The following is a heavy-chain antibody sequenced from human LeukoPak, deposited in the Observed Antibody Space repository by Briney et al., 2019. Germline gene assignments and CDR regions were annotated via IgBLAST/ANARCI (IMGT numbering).Heavy chain of an antibody. CDR2: ISGSAGFT. J-gene: IGHJ4*01. CDR3: ATEYSGYDFDC. Sequence: TGGSLRLSCVASGFTLRTYAMSWVRQAPGKGLEWVSAISGSAGFTYYADAVRGRFTVSRDISTNTVFLQMDSLRAGDTAVYYCATEYSGYDFDCWGQGTLVTVSS. V-gene: IGHV3-23*01. D-gene: IGHD5-12*01. CDR1: GFTLRTYA.